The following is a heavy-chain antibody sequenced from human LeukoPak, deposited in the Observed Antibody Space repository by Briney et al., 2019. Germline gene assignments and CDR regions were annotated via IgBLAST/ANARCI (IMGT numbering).Heavy chain of an antibody. CDR3: AKNKWFGEFGSNFDY. CDR1: GFTFSSYA. V-gene: IGHV3-23*01. D-gene: IGHD3-10*01. J-gene: IGHJ4*02. CDR2: ISGSGGST. Sequence: PGGSLRLSCAASGFTFSSYAMSSLREAPGKGLDWVSAISGSGGSTYYADSVKGRFTISRDNSKNTLYLQMNSLRAEDTAVYYCAKNKWFGEFGSNFDYWGQGTLVTVSS.